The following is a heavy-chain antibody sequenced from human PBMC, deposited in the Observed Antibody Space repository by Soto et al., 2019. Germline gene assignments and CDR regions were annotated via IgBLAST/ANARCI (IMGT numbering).Heavy chain of an antibody. Sequence: QVQLQQWGAGLLKPSETLSLTCAVYGGSFSGYYWSWIRQPPGKGLEWIGEINHSGDTNYNPSHKSRVTISVDTSKNQFSLKLSSVTAADTAVYYCARGMGYCSGGSCYSARLYYYYYYMDVWGKGTTVTVSS. CDR1: GGSFSGYY. V-gene: IGHV4-34*01. CDR2: INHSGDT. J-gene: IGHJ6*03. CDR3: ARGMGYCSGGSCYSARLYYYYYYMDV. D-gene: IGHD2-15*01.